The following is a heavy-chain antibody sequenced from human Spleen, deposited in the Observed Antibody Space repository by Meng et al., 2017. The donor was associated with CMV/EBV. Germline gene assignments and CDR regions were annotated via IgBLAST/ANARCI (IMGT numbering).Heavy chain of an antibody. V-gene: IGHV4-31*02. J-gene: IGHJ5*02. Sequence: SDGSISSGGYHWTWIRQHPGKGLECIGNISHSGSTYYNPSLKSRVTISVDTSKNQFSLKLSSVTAADTAMYYCARARRGSGSPNWFDPWGQGTLVTVSS. CDR3: ARARRGSGSPNWFDP. D-gene: IGHD3-3*01. CDR2: ISHSGST. CDR1: DGSISSGGYH.